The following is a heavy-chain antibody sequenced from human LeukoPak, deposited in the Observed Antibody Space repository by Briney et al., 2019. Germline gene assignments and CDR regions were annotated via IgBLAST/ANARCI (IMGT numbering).Heavy chain of an antibody. V-gene: IGHV4-34*01. CDR3: ARGLMIEVVSHAWGYYYGMDV. Sequence: PSETLSLTCAVYGGSFSGYYWSWIRQPPGKGLEWIGEINHSGSTNYNPSLKSRVTISVDASKNQFSLKLSSVTAADTAVYYCARGLMIEVVSHAWGYYYGMDVWGQGTTVTVSS. CDR1: GGSFSGYY. J-gene: IGHJ6*02. CDR2: INHSGST. D-gene: IGHD3-22*01.